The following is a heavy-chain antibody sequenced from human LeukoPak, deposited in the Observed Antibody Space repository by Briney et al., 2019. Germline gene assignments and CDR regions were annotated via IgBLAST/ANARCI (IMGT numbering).Heavy chain of an antibody. D-gene: IGHD2-21*02. CDR1: GYTFTGYY. CDR2: INPNGGGT. V-gene: IGHV1-2*02. J-gene: IGHJ4*02. Sequence: ASVKVSCKASGYTFTGYYMHWVRQAPGQGLEWMGWINPNGGGTNYAQKFQGRVTMTRDTSISTAYMELSRLRSDDTAVYYCARWGVYCGGDCHSLFDYWGQGTLVTVSS. CDR3: ARWGVYCGGDCHSLFDY.